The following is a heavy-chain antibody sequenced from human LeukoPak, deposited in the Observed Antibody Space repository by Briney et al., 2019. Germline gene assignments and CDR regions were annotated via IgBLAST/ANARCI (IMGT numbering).Heavy chain of an antibody. CDR2: INHSGST. J-gene: IGHJ4*02. D-gene: IGHD3-22*01. Sequence: KSSETLSLTCAVYGGSFSGYYWSWIRQPPGKGLEWIGEINHSGSTNYNPSLKSRVTISVDTSKNQFSLKLSSVTAADTAVYYCARLYYYDSSGYYLYFDYWGQGTLVTVPS. CDR1: GGSFSGYY. CDR3: ARLYYYDSSGYYLYFDY. V-gene: IGHV4-34*01.